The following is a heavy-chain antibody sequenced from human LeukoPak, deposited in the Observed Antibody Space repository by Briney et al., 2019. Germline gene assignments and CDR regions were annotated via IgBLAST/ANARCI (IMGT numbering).Heavy chain of an antibody. V-gene: IGHV5-51*01. Sequence: GESLKISCKGSGYSFTSYWIGWVRQMPGKGLEWMGIIYPGDSDTRYSPSFQGQVTISADKSISTAYLQWSSLKASDTAMYYCARQIPNFWSGFDHYYYYYYMDVWGKGTRSPSP. D-gene: IGHD3-3*01. J-gene: IGHJ6*03. CDR2: IYPGDSDT. CDR1: GYSFTSYW. CDR3: ARQIPNFWSGFDHYYYYYYMDV.